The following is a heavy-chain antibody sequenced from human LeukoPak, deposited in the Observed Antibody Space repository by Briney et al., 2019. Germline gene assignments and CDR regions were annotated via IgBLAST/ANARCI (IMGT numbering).Heavy chain of an antibody. CDR1: GGSISSYY. CDR2: IYTSGST. CDR3: ARAADGGSCYSCDAFDI. Sequence: SETLSLTCTVSGGSISSYYWSWIRQPAGKGLEWIGRIYTSGSTNYNPSLKSRVTMSVDTSKNQFSLKLSSVTAADTAVYYCARAADGGSCYSCDAFDIWGQGTMVTVSS. J-gene: IGHJ3*02. V-gene: IGHV4-4*07. D-gene: IGHD2-15*01.